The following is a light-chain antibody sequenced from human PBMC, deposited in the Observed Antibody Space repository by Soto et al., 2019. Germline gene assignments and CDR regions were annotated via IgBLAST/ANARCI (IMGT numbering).Light chain of an antibody. V-gene: IGLV2-23*02. CDR2: EVT. CDR1: SSDVGNYNL. CDR3: SSYAGSVTHXV. J-gene: IGLJ1*01. Sequence: QSVLTQPASVSGSPGQSITISCTGTSSDVGNYNLVSWYQQHPDKAPKLMIYEVTKRPSGVSNRFSGSKSGNTASLTISGLQAEDEADYYCSSYAGSVTHXVXGAGTKVTVL.